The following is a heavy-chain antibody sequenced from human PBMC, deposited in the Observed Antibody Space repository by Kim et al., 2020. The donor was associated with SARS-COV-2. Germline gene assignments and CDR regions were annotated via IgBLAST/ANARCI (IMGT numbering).Heavy chain of an antibody. J-gene: IGHJ6*02. V-gene: IGHV3-74*01. Sequence: KGRITISRDTAKDTLYLQMNSLRPEGTAVYYCGRTGAWLLGATRAYGMDVWGQGTTVTVSS. D-gene: IGHD5-12*01. CDR3: GRTGAWLLGATRAYGMDV.